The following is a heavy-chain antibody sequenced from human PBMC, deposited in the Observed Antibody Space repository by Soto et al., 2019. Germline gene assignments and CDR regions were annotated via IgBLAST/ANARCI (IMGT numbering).Heavy chain of an antibody. V-gene: IGHV3-53*01. J-gene: IGHJ3*02. Sequence: EVQLVESGGGLIQPGGSLRLSCAASGFTVSRNYMSWVRQAPGKGLAWVSVIYSDGSTYYADSVKGRFTISRDGSKNTLSRQMNSLRVEDTAVYYCARVGYAVTTGGAFEIWGQGTMVTVSS. CDR3: ARVGYAVTTGGAFEI. CDR2: IYSDGST. D-gene: IGHD4-17*01. CDR1: GFTVSRNY.